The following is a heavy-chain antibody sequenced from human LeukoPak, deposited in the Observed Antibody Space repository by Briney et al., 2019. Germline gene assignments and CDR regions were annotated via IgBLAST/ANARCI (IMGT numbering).Heavy chain of an antibody. CDR2: IYYSGST. V-gene: IGHV4-59*11. J-gene: IGHJ4*02. CDR1: GGSISSHY. D-gene: IGHD5-24*01. CDR3: ARGTGRDGYNSHKY. Sequence: PSETLSLTCTVSGGSISSHYWSWIRQPPGKGLEWMGYIYYSGSTNYNPSLKSRVTISVDTSKNEFSLKLSSVTAADTAVYYCARGTGRDGYNSHKYWGQGTLVTVSS.